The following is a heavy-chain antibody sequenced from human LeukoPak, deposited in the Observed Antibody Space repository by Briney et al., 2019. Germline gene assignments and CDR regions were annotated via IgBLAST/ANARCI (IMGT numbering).Heavy chain of an antibody. J-gene: IGHJ4*02. Sequence: ASVKVSCKASGYTFTGYYMHWVRQAPGQGLEWMGWINPNSGGTNYAQKFQGRVTMTRDTSISTAYMELSRLRSDDTAVYYCARAAGAYSGSHDYWGQETLVTVSS. CDR2: INPNSGGT. D-gene: IGHD1-26*01. CDR3: ARAAGAYSGSHDY. CDR1: GYTFTGYY. V-gene: IGHV1-2*02.